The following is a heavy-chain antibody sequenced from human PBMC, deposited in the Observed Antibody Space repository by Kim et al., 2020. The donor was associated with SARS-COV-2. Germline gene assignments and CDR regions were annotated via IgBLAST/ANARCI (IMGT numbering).Heavy chain of an antibody. CDR2: INDNGDHT. J-gene: IGHJ3*02. CDR1: GFTFRSYA. D-gene: IGHD2-15*01. Sequence: GGSLRLSCVASGFTFRSYAMTWVRQAPGKGLEWVSAINDNGDHTYYTDSARGRFTISRDNSKNTVFLQLNSLSAEDTALYSCAKRNRITPYGYDAFDIWG. CDR3: AKRNRITPYGYDAFDI. V-gene: IGHV3-23*01.